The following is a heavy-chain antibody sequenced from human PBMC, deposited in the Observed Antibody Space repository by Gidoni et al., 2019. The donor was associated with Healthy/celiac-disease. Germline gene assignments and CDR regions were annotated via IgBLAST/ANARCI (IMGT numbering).Heavy chain of an antibody. V-gene: IGHV3-64*01. Sequence: EVELVESGGGLVQPGGSLRLSCAASGFTFSNYAMHWVRQAPGKGLEYVSVISSDGGSTYYAKSVKGRFTISRDNSKNTLYLQMGSLRAEDMAVYYCARDRIVGATPGYYFDYWGQGTLVTVSS. J-gene: IGHJ4*02. CDR2: ISSDGGST. CDR1: GFTFSNYA. D-gene: IGHD1-26*01. CDR3: ARDRIVGATPGYYFDY.